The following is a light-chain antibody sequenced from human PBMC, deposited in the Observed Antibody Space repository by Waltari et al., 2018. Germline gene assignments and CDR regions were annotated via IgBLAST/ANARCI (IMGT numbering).Light chain of an antibody. J-gene: IGLJ3*02. Sequence: QSVLTQAPSAPGTPGQRVPISCSGSSSNLGRNFVFWYQLLPGMAPKLLIFRNNQRPSGVPDRFSGSKSGTSASLAISGLRSEDEADYSCAAWDDSLRGPVFGTGTKLTVL. CDR1: SSNLGRNF. CDR2: RNN. V-gene: IGLV1-47*01. CDR3: AAWDDSLRGPV.